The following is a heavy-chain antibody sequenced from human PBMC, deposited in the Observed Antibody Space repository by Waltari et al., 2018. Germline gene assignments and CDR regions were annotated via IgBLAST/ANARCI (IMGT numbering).Heavy chain of an antibody. Sequence: QVQLVESGGGVVQPGRSLRLSCAASGFTFGTYAMQWLRQAPGKGLDWVAVVSSEGSITYYAESAKGRFTISRDNSKNTVYLQMSSLRAEDTGIYYCAREIGYSGALDYWGLGDLVTVSS. CDR3: AREIGYSGALDY. J-gene: IGHJ4*02. CDR2: VSSEGSIT. D-gene: IGHD2-15*01. CDR1: GFTFGTYA. V-gene: IGHV3-30*15.